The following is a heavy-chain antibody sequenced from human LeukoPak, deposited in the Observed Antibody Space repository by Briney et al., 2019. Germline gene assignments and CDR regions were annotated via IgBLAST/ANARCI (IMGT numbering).Heavy chain of an antibody. Sequence: SETLSLTCTVSGGSISSSSYYWGWIRQPPGKGLERIGSICYSGSTYYNPSLKSRVTISVDTSKNKFSLKLNSVTAADTAVYYCARPAYRGSYYDAFDIWGQGTMVTVSS. V-gene: IGHV4-39*01. J-gene: IGHJ3*02. CDR2: ICYSGST. CDR3: ARPAYRGSYYDAFDI. D-gene: IGHD1-26*01. CDR1: GGSISSSSYY.